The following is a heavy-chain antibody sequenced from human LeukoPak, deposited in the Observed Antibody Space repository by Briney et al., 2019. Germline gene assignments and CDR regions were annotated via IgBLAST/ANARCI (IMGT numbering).Heavy chain of an antibody. CDR1: GDSISSGDYY. CDR3: ASFQYYYDSSGYPHY. CDR2: ISSSGST. Sequence: SETLSLTCTVSGDSISSGDYYWSWIRQPAGKGLEWIGRISSSGSTNYNPSLKSRVTISVDTSKNQFSLKLSSVTAADTAVYYCASFQYYYDSSGYPHYWGQGTLVTVSS. J-gene: IGHJ4*02. D-gene: IGHD3-22*01. V-gene: IGHV4-61*02.